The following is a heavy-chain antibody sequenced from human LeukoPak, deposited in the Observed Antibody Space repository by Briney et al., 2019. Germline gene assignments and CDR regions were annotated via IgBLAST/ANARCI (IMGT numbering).Heavy chain of an antibody. J-gene: IGHJ3*02. CDR1: GGTFSSYA. V-gene: IGHV1-69*04. CDR3: ALDYYGSGSFDAFDI. CDR2: IIPILGIA. Sequence: SVTVSCKAPGGTFSSYAISWVRQAPGQGLEWMGRIIPILGIANYAQKFQGRVTITADKSTSTAYMELSSLRSEDTAVYYCALDYYGSGSFDAFDIWGQGTMVTVSS. D-gene: IGHD3-10*01.